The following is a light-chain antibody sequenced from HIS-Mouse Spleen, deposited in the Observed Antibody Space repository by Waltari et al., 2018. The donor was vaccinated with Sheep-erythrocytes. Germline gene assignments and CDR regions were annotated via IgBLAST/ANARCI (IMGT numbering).Light chain of an antibody. V-gene: IGLV3-1*01. J-gene: IGLJ3*02. CDR3: QAWDSSTAWV. CDR1: TLGVTY. CDR2: QDS. Sequence: SYELTQPPSVSVSPGQTASITCSGYTLGVTYACWYQQKPGQSPVLVIYQDSKRPSGIPERFSGSNSGNTATLTISGTQAMDEADYYCQAWDSSTAWVFGGGTKLTVL.